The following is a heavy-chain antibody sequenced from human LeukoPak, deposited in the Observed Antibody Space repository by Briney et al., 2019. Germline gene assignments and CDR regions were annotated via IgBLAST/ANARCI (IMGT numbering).Heavy chain of an antibody. Sequence: SETLSLTCAVYGGSFSGYYWSWIRQPPGKGLEWIGEINHSGSTNYNPSLKSRVTISVDTSKNQFSLKLSSVTAADTAVYYCAREGHSGGLLRPPLDYWGQGTLVTVSS. V-gene: IGHV4-34*01. D-gene: IGHD1-26*01. CDR3: AREGHSGGLLRPPLDY. CDR1: GGSFSGYY. CDR2: INHSGST. J-gene: IGHJ4*02.